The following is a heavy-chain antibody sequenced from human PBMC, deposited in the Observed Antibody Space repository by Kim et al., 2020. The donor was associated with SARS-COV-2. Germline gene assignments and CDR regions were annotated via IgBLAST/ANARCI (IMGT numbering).Heavy chain of an antibody. V-gene: IGHV1-3*01. D-gene: IGHD1-26*01. J-gene: IGHJ4*02. CDR3: ARDQGVGDY. CDR2: GNT. Sequence: GNTRYSEKVQGRVTITRDTSESTAYMERSSLRSEDTAVYYCARDQGVGDYWGQGALVTVS.